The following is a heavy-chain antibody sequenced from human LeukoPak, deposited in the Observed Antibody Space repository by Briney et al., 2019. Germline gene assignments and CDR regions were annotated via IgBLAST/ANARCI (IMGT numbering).Heavy chain of an antibody. CDR1: GYSISSGYY. D-gene: IGHD4-17*01. CDR2: IYHSGST. Sequence: SETLSLTCAVSGYSISSGYYWGWIRQPPGKGLEWIGSIYHSGSTYYNPSLKSRVTISVDTSKNQFSLKLSSVTAADTAVYYCARYGDYLSYYYMDVWGKGTTVTVSS. CDR3: ARYGDYLSYYYMDV. V-gene: IGHV4-38-2*01. J-gene: IGHJ6*03.